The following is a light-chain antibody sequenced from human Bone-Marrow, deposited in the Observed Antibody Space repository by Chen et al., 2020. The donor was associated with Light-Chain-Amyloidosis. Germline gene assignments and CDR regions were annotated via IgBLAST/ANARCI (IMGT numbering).Light chain of an antibody. J-gene: IGKJ4*01. CDR1: QTISSNY. Sequence: EIVLTQSPGTLSLSPGEGANLSCRASQTISSNYLTWYQQKFGQAPRLLIYGSSSRATGIPDRITGSGSGTDFTLTINRLEPEAFAMYYCQQYGTSPLTCGGGTKVEIK. V-gene: IGKV3-20*01. CDR3: QQYGTSPLT. CDR2: GSS.